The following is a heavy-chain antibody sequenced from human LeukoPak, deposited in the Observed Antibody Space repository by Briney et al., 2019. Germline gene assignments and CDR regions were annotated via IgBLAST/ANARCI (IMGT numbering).Heavy chain of an antibody. CDR1: GFTVSSNY. CDR2: IYSGGST. D-gene: IGHD3-22*01. Sequence: GGSLRLSCAASGFTVSSNYMSWVRQAPRKGLEWVSVIYSGGSTYYADSVKGRFTISRDNSKNTLYLQMNSLRAEDTAVYYCARSPSGGYRYFDYWGQGTLVTVSS. J-gene: IGHJ4*02. CDR3: ARSPSGGYRYFDY. V-gene: IGHV3-66*01.